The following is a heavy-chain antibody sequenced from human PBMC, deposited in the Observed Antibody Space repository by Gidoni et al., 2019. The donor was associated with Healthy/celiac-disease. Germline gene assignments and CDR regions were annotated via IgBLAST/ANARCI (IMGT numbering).Heavy chain of an antibody. CDR3: ARSNYDILTGEAWYFDL. D-gene: IGHD3-9*01. Sequence: QVQLQESGPGLVTPSETLSLTCPVSDGSISRYYWSWLRQPPGKGLEWIGYIYYSGSTNYNPSLKSRVPISVDTSKNQFSLKLSSVTAADTAVYYCARSNYDILTGEAWYFDLWGRGTLFTVSS. J-gene: IGHJ2*01. V-gene: IGHV4-59*01. CDR2: IYYSGST. CDR1: DGSISRYY.